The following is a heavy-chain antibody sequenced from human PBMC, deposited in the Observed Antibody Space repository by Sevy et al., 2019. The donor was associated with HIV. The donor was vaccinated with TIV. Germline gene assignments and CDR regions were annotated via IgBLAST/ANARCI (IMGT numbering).Heavy chain of an antibody. CDR1: GFTFRSYS. D-gene: IGHD3-3*01. CDR2: ISDDSRYI. CDR3: ARDFTIFGVVSGIDY. V-gene: IGHV3-21*01. J-gene: IGHJ4*02. Sequence: GGSLRLSCAASGFTFRSYSMNWVRQAPGKGLEWLSSISDDSRYIYYSDSVKGRFTISSANAKSSLYLQMNSLRVEDTAIYYCARDFTIFGVVSGIDYWGQGNLVTVSS.